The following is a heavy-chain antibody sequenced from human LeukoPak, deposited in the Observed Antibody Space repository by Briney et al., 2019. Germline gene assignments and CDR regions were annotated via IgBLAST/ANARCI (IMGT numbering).Heavy chain of an antibody. V-gene: IGHV4-61*01. D-gene: IGHD4-17*01. J-gene: IGHJ4*02. CDR3: AREKYGDSVDY. Sequence: SETLSLTCTVSGGSVSSGSYYWSWLRQPPGKGLEWIGYIYYSGSTNYNPSLKSRVTISVDTSRNQFSLKLSSVTAADTAMYYCAREKYGDSVDYWGQGTLVTVSS. CDR1: GGSVSSGSYY. CDR2: IYYSGST.